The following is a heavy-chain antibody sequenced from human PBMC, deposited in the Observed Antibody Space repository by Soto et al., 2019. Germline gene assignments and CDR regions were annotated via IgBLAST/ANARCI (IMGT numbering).Heavy chain of an antibody. D-gene: IGHD2-2*01. CDR2: ISAYNGNT. V-gene: IGHV1-18*01. CDR3: ARDPPPADY. J-gene: IGHJ4*02. CDR1: GYTFASYA. Sequence: QVQLVQSGAEVKKPGASVKVSCKASGYTFASYAISWMRQAPGQGLEWMGWISAYNGNTNYAQKLQGRVTMTTDTFTSTAYMELRSLRPDATAVYYCARDPPPADYWGQGTLVTVSS.